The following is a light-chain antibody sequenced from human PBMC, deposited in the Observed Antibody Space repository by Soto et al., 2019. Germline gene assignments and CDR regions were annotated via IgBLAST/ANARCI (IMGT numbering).Light chain of an antibody. CDR2: GAS. Sequence: EIVLTQSPGTLSLSPGEGATLSCRASQSVGSIYLAWYQQKPGQAPRLLIYGASRRATGIPDRFSGSGSGTDFTLTISRLEPEDFAMYYCQQYNGSPYTFGRGTKVEI. J-gene: IGKJ2*01. V-gene: IGKV3-20*01. CDR1: QSVGSIY. CDR3: QQYNGSPYT.